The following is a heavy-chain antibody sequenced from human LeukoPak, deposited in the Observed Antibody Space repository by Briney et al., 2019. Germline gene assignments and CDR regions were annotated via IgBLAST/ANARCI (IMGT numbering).Heavy chain of an antibody. CDR3: ARVTGAYDYNDY. Sequence: PGGSLRLSCAASGFTFSGYWMSWVRQAPGKGLEWVANIKQDGSEKYYVDSVKGRFTISRDNAKNSLYLQMNSLRAEDTSVYFCARVTGAYDYNDYWGQGTLVTVSS. D-gene: IGHD5-12*01. J-gene: IGHJ4*02. CDR1: GFTFSGYW. CDR2: IKQDGSEK. V-gene: IGHV3-7*01.